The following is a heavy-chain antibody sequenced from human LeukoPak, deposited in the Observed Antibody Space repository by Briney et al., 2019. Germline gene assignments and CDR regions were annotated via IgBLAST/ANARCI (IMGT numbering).Heavy chain of an antibody. V-gene: IGHV4-61*02. Sequence: SETLSLTCTVSGDSISSSRHYWSWIRQPAGEGLEWVGRIYPSGNTNYNPSLKSRVTMSLDTSKNQFSLNLRSVTAADTAVYYCARDGLVTMELDYWGQGTLVTVSS. CDR3: ARDGLVTMELDY. CDR2: IYPSGNT. D-gene: IGHD3/OR15-3a*01. CDR1: GDSISSSRHY. J-gene: IGHJ4*02.